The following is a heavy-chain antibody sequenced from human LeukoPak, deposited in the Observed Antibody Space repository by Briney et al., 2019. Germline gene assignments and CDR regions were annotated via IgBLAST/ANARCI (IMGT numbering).Heavy chain of an antibody. CDR2: IYHSGRT. D-gene: IGHD3-22*01. CDR1: GYSISSGYY. J-gene: IGHJ4*02. CDR3: ARDPHYYDSSGYYPAPDY. V-gene: IGHV4-38-2*02. Sequence: SETLSLTCTVSGYSISSGYYWGWIRQPPGKGLEWIGNIYHSGRTYYNPSLKSRVTISVDTSKNQFSLKLSSVTAADTAVYYCARDPHYYDSSGYYPAPDYWGQGTLVTVSS.